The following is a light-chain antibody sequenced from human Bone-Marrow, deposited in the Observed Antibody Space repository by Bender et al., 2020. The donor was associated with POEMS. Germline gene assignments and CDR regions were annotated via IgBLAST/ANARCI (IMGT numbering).Light chain of an antibody. CDR3: GESHTIDGQVGYV. V-gene: IGLV4-69*01. J-gene: IGLJ1*01. CDR1: SGHSSYA. CDR2: LNSDGSH. Sequence: QLVLTQSPSASASLGASVKLTCTLSSGHSSYAIAWHQQQPEKGPRYLMKLNSDGSHTKGDGIPDRFSGSSSGTERYLTISNIQSDDEAEYYCGESHTIDGQVGYVFGSGTKVTVL.